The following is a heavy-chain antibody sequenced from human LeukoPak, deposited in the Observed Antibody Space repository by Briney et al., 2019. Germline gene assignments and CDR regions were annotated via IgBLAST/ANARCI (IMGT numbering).Heavy chain of an antibody. CDR1: GGSISSSSYY. D-gene: IGHD6-19*01. J-gene: IGHJ3*02. V-gene: IGHV4-39*01. CDR3: ARQWLVRGSAFDI. CDR2: IYYSGST. Sequence: SETLSLACTVSGGSISSSSYYWGWIRQPPGKGLEWIGSIYYSGSTYYSPSLKSRVTISVDTSKNQFSLKLSSVTAADTAVYYCARQWLVRGSAFDIWGQGTMVTVSS.